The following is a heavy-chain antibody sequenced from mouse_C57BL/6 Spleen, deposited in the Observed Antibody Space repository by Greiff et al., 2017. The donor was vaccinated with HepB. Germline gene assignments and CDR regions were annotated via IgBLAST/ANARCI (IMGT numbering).Heavy chain of an antibody. Sequence: EVQLQQSGPELVKPGASVKISCKASGYTFTDYYMNWVKQSHGKSLEWIGDINPNNGGTSYNQKFKGKATLTVDKSSSTAYMELLSLTSEDSAVYYCARGYGSSHWYFDVWGTGTTVTVAA. D-gene: IGHD1-1*01. J-gene: IGHJ1*03. CDR1: GYTFTDYY. V-gene: IGHV1-26*01. CDR3: ARGYGSSHWYFDV. CDR2: INPNNGGT.